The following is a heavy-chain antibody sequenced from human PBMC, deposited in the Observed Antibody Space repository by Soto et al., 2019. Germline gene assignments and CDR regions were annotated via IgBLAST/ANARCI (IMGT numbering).Heavy chain of an antibody. V-gene: IGHV1-69*01. D-gene: IGHD2-2*01. CDR2: IIPVFGTA. CDR1: GGTFSSYA. CDR3: ASELCSSTSCYDWFDP. J-gene: IGHJ5*02. Sequence: QVQLVQSGAEVKKPGSSVKVSCKASGGTFSSYAISWVRQAPGQGLEWMGGIIPVFGTANYAQKFQGRVTITADESTSTAYMELSSLRSEDTAVYYCASELCSSTSCYDWFDPWGQGTLVTVSS.